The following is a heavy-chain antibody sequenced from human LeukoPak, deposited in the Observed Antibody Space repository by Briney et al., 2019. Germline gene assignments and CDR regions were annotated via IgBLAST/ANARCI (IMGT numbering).Heavy chain of an antibody. CDR2: VSGSGGST. D-gene: IGHD1-26*01. CDR1: GFTFSNAW. V-gene: IGHV3-23*01. CDR3: AKDSHSGTYFDS. Sequence: GGSLRLSCVVSGFTFSNAWMSWIRQAPGKGLEWVSAVSGSGGSTYYADSVKGRFTISRDNSKSTLFLQMNSLRAEDTAVYYCAKDSHSGTYFDSWGRGTLVTVSS. J-gene: IGHJ4*02.